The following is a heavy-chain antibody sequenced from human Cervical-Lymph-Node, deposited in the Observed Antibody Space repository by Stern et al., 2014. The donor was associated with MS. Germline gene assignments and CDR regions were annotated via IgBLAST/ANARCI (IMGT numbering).Heavy chain of an antibody. D-gene: IGHD6-19*01. J-gene: IGHJ6*02. CDR2: INPSAGST. Sequence: VQLXXSGAEVKKPGASVKVSCKASGNTFTRYYIHWVRQAPGQGLEWMKIINPSAGSTSYAQKFQGRVTMTRDTSTSTVYMELSSLRSEDTAVYYCAREVAGHRLGMMDVWGQGTTVTVSS. CDR3: AREVAGHRLGMMDV. CDR1: GNTFTRYY. V-gene: IGHV1-46*01.